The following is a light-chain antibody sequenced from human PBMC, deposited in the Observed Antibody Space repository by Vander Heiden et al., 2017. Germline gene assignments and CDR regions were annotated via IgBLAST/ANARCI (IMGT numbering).Light chain of an antibody. Sequence: EIVMTQSPATLSVSPGERATLSCRASQSVSSNLAWYQQKPGQAPRLLIYGASTRATGIPARFSGSGSGTEFTLTNSSLQSEDFAVYYCQQYNNWPLLFTFGPGTKVDIK. CDR1: QSVSSN. J-gene: IGKJ3*01. CDR3: QQYNNWPLLFT. CDR2: GAS. V-gene: IGKV3-15*01.